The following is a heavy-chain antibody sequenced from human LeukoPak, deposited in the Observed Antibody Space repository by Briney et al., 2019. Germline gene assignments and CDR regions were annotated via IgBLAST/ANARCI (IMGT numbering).Heavy chain of an antibody. CDR1: GLTFSSYS. D-gene: IGHD5-12*01. Sequence: PGGSLRLSCAASGLTFSSYSMNWVRQAPGKGLEWVSSISSSSSYIYYADSVKGRFTISRDNAKNSLYLQMNSLRAEDTAVYYCARDNRNYYYYMDVWGKGTTVTVSS. V-gene: IGHV3-21*01. CDR2: ISSSSSYI. CDR3: ARDNRNYYYYMDV. J-gene: IGHJ6*03.